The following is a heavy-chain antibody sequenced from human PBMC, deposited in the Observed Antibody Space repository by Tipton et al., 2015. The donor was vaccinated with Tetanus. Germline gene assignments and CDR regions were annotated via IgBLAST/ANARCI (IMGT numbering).Heavy chain of an antibody. CDR1: GGTFSSYA. Sequence: QSGAEVKKPGSSVKVSCKASGGTFSSYAISWVRQAPGQGLEWMGRIIPILGIANYAQKFQGRVTITADKSTSTAYMELSSLRSEDTAVYYCARVIWSGYSYYYGMDVWGQGTTATVSS. J-gene: IGHJ6*02. V-gene: IGHV1-69*04. CDR2: IIPILGIA. CDR3: ARVIWSGYSYYYGMDV. D-gene: IGHD3-3*01.